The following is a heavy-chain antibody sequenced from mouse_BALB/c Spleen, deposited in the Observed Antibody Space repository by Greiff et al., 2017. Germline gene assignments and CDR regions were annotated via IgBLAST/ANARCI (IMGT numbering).Heavy chain of an antibody. CDR1: GYSITSGYY. D-gene: IGHD1-1*01. CDR2: ISYDGSN. V-gene: IGHV3-6*02. Sequence: EVQLQQSGPGLVKPSQSLSLTCSVTGYSITSGYYWNWIRQFPGNKLEWMGYISYDGSNNYNPSLKNRISITRDTSKNQFFLKLNSVTTEDTATYYCARDHYYGSTSWFAYWGQGTLVTVSA. CDR3: ARDHYYGSTSWFAY. J-gene: IGHJ3*01.